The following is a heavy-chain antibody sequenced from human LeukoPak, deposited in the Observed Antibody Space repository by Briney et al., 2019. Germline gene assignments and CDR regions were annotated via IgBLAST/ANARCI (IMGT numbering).Heavy chain of an antibody. Sequence: GGSLRLSCAVSGFTFSSYGMHWVRQAPGKGLEWVAVIWYDGSNKYYADSVRGRFTISRGNSKNTLYLLMNSLRAEDSAVYYCARDRTRDCSGGSCYRHYFDYWGQGTLVSVSS. D-gene: IGHD2-15*01. CDR3: ARDRTRDCSGGSCYRHYFDY. J-gene: IGHJ4*02. CDR2: IWYDGSNK. V-gene: IGHV3-33*01. CDR1: GFTFSSYG.